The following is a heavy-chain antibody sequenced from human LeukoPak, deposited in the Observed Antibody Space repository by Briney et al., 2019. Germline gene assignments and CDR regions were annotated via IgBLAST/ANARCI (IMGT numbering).Heavy chain of an antibody. CDR1: GGSTTSYY. Sequence: PSETLSLTCNVSGGSTTSYYWGWIRQPPGKGLEWIGHIYYRGRTTYSPSLKSRVTMSVDTSKNQVSLKLNSVTAADTAVYYCAGTMVAADFYGMDVWGQGTTVTVSS. V-gene: IGHV4-59*08. D-gene: IGHD2-15*01. CDR3: AGTMVAADFYGMDV. CDR2: IYYRGRT. J-gene: IGHJ6*02.